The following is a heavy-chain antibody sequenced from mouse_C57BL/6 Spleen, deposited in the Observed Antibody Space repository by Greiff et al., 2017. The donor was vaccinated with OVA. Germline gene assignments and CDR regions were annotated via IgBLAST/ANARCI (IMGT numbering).Heavy chain of an antibody. D-gene: IGHD2-4*01. CDR2: ISSGGSYT. J-gene: IGHJ2*01. Sequence: EVKLMESGGDLVKPGGSLKLSCAASGFTFSSYGMSWVRQTPDKRLEWVATISSGGSYTYYPDSVKGRFTISRDNAKNTLYLQMSSLKSEDTAMYYCARHSYYDYDDYWGQGTTLTVSS. CDR1: GFTFSSYG. V-gene: IGHV5-6*01. CDR3: ARHSYYDYDDY.